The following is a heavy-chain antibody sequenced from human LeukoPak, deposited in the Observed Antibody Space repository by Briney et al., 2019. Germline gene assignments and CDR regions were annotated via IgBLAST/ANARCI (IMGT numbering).Heavy chain of an antibody. Sequence: GGSLRLSCAASGFTFSSYGMHWVRQAPGKGQEWVTVIWYDGSNKYYADSAKGRFTISRDNSKTTLYLQMYSLRVEDTAVYYCAKDPSGRWSGTYVDYWGQGTLVTVSS. CDR3: AKDPSGRWSGTYVDY. CDR1: GFTFSSYG. CDR2: IWYDGSNK. D-gene: IGHD3-3*01. J-gene: IGHJ4*02. V-gene: IGHV3-33*06.